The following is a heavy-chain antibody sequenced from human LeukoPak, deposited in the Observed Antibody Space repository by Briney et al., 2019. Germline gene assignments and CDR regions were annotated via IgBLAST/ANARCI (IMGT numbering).Heavy chain of an antibody. CDR3: ARAFGSDRWFDY. Sequence: SETLSLTYTVSGGSISSGGYYWSWIRQHPGKGLEWIGYMYYSGSTYYNPSLKSRVTISVDTSKNQFSLKLSSVTAADTAVYYCARAFGSDRWFDYWGQGTLVTVSS. CDR1: GGSISSGGYY. J-gene: IGHJ4*02. D-gene: IGHD3-10*01. V-gene: IGHV4-31*03. CDR2: MYYSGST.